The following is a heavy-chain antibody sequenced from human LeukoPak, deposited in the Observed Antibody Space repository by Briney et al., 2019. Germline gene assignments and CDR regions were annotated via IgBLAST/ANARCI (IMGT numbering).Heavy chain of an antibody. D-gene: IGHD4-11*01. Sequence: ASVKVSCKASGYTFTSYYMHWVRQAPGQGLEWMGIINPSGGSTSYAQKFQGRVTMTRDTSTSTVYLELSSLRSADTAVYYCARALYSNYEDYWGQGTLVTVSS. V-gene: IGHV1-46*01. CDR1: GYTFTSYY. CDR3: ARALYSNYEDY. CDR2: INPSGGST. J-gene: IGHJ4*02.